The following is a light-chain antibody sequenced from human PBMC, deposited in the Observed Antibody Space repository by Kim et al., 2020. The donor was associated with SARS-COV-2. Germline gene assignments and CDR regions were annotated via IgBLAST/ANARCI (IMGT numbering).Light chain of an antibody. CDR2: LNSDGSH. CDR3: QTWGAGFHFV. Sequence: QLVLTQSPSASDSLGASVKLTCTLSSGHSSYVIAWYQQQPEKGPRYLMKLNSDGSHSKGDGIPDRFSGSMSGAERYLTISSLQSEDEADYYWQTWGAGFHFVFGGGTKLTVL. J-gene: IGLJ2*01. CDR1: SGHSSYV. V-gene: IGLV4-69*01.